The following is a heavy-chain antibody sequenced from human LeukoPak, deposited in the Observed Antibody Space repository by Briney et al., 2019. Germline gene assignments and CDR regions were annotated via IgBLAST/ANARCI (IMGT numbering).Heavy chain of an antibody. J-gene: IGHJ3*02. V-gene: IGHV4-38-2*02. CDR1: GYSVSSGYY. CDR3: ARERDCSSASCYDHDASDI. Sequence: PSDTLSLTRAVSGYSVSSGYYGGWIRQAPGKGLEGIGSIYHSWSTYYTPSLKSPVTISADTSKTQFSLKLRSVTAADTPVYHCARERDCSSASCYDHDASDISGQGTMVTVSS. D-gene: IGHD2-2*01. CDR2: IYHSWST.